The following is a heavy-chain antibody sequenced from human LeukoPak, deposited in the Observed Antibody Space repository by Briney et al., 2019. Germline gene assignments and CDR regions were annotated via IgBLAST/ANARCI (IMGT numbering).Heavy chain of an antibody. CDR1: GYTFTSYG. CDR3: ARDRAQDLIVVVPATAKSWFDP. CDR2: ISAYNGNT. V-gene: IGHV1-18*01. D-gene: IGHD2-2*01. J-gene: IGHJ5*02. Sequence: GASVKVSCKASGYTFTSYGISCVRQAPGQGLEWMGWISAYNGNTNYAQKLQGRVTMTTDTSTSTAYMELRSLRSDDTAVYYCARDRAQDLIVVVPATAKSWFDPWGQGTLVTVSS.